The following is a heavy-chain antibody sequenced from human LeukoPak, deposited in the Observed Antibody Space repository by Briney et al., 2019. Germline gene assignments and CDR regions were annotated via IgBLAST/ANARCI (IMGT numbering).Heavy chain of an antibody. Sequence: WGSLRLSCVASGFTFSDYAMSWVRQAPGKGLEWVSGISNSGGSTYYADSVKGRCTISRDNSKNTVSLQMNNLRAEDTAVYFCARHDSFIPYWGQGTLVTVTS. CDR1: GFTFSDYA. CDR3: ARHDSFIPY. CDR2: ISNSGGST. J-gene: IGHJ4*02. V-gene: IGHV3-23*01. D-gene: IGHD3-16*02.